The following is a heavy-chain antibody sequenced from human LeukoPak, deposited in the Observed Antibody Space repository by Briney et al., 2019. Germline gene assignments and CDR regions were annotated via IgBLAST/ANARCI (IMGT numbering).Heavy chain of an antibody. CDR1: GFTVSSNY. CDR2: IYSGGST. V-gene: IGHV3-53*01. Sequence: GGSLRLSCAASGFTVSSNYMSWVRQAPGKGLEWVPVIYSGGSTYYADSVKGRFTISRDNSKNTLYLQMNSLRAEDTAVYYCARDRSDDAFDIWGQGTMVTVSS. CDR3: ARDRSDDAFDI. J-gene: IGHJ3*02.